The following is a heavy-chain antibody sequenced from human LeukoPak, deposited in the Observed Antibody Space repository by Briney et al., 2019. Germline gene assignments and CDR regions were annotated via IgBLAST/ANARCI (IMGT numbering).Heavy chain of an antibody. Sequence: SETLSLTCAVYGGSFSGYYWSWIRQPPGKGLEWIGEINHSGSTNYNPSLKSRVTISVDTSKNQFSLKLSSVTAADTAVYYCAGGTYYYGSGSYNFDYWGQGTLVTVSS. V-gene: IGHV4-34*01. CDR2: INHSGST. J-gene: IGHJ4*02. D-gene: IGHD3-10*01. CDR1: GGSFSGYY. CDR3: AGGTYYYGSGSYNFDY.